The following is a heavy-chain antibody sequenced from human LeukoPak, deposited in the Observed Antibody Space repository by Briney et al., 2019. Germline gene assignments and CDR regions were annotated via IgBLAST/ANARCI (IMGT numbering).Heavy chain of an antibody. Sequence: SQTLSLTCTVSGGTISSGSYYWSWIRQPAGKGLEWIGRIYTSGSTNYNPSLKSRVTMSVDTSKNQFSLKLSSVTAADTAVYYCARDLTYYYGSGSSSYYYYYMDVWGKGTAVTISS. D-gene: IGHD3-10*01. V-gene: IGHV4-61*02. CDR3: ARDLTYYYGSGSSSYYYYYMDV. J-gene: IGHJ6*03. CDR2: IYTSGST. CDR1: GGTISSGSYY.